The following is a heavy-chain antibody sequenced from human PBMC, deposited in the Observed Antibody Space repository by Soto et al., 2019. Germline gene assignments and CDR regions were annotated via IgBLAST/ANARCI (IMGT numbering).Heavy chain of an antibody. CDR2: IYPGDSDT. CDR1: GYSFTSYW. CDR3: ARRRRPLKGYCSGGSCHDAFDI. V-gene: IGHV5-51*01. J-gene: IGHJ3*02. Sequence: GESLKISCKGSGYSFTSYWIGWVRQMPGKGLEWMGIIYPGDSDTRYSPSFQGQVTITADKSISTAYLQWSSLKASDTAMYYCARRRRPLKGYCSGGSCHDAFDIWGQGTMVTVSS. D-gene: IGHD2-15*01.